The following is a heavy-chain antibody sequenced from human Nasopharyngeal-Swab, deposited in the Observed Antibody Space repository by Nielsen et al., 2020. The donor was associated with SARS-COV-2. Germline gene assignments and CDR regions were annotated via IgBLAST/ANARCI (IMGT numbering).Heavy chain of an antibody. V-gene: IGHV1-3*01. J-gene: IGHJ5*02. CDR1: GYSFTSYA. D-gene: IGHD5-18*01. Sequence: ASVKVPCKDSGYSFTSYAMHWVRQAPGQRLEWMGWINAGNGNTKYSQKFQGRVTITRDTSASTAYMELSSLRSEDTAVYYCARVGYKGWFDPWGQGTLVTVSS. CDR2: INAGNGNT. CDR3: ARVGYKGWFDP.